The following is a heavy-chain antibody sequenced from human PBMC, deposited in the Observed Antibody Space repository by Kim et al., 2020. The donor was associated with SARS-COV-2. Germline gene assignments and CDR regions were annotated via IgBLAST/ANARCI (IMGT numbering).Heavy chain of an antibody. Sequence: KRVDIRYADSGKGRFTITRDNAKKTLYLQMSSLRNEHTALYYCARNFDLWGRGTLVTVSS. J-gene: IGHJ2*01. V-gene: IGHV3-9*01. CDR2: KRVDI. CDR3: ARNFDL.